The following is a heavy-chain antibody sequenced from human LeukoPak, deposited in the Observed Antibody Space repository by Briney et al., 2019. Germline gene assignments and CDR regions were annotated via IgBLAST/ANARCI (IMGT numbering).Heavy chain of an antibody. CDR3: ARDRPVNYYGSGSYYAAVNMDV. D-gene: IGHD3-10*01. J-gene: IGHJ6*03. V-gene: IGHV1-2*02. Sequence: ASVKVSCKASGYTFTGYYMHWVRQAPGQGLEWMGWINPNSGGTNYAQKFQGRVTMTRDTSISTAYMELSRLRSDDTAVYYCARDRPVNYYGSGSYYAAVNMDVWGKGTTVTISS. CDR2: INPNSGGT. CDR1: GYTFTGYY.